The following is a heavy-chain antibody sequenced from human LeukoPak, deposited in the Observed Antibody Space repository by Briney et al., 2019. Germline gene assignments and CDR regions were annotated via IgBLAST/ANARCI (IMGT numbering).Heavy chain of an antibody. J-gene: IGHJ4*02. D-gene: IGHD6-6*01. CDR2: INTDGSST. CDR1: GFTFSSYW. Sequence: GGSLRLSCAASGFTFSSYWMHWVRQAPGKGLVWVSRINTDGSSTSYADSVKGRFTISRGNAKNTLYLQMNSLRAEDTAVYYCARGSTALEYSSSGGNWGQGTLVTVSS. V-gene: IGHV3-74*01. CDR3: ARGSTALEYSSSGGN.